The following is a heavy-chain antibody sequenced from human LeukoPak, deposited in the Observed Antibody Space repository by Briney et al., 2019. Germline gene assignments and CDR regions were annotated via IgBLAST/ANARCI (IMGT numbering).Heavy chain of an antibody. CDR2: IYYSGST. CDR1: GGSISSYY. D-gene: IGHD2-15*01. V-gene: IGHV4-59*01. CDR3: ARDRGEYCSGGSCYSRFSHYYYGMDV. Sequence: SETLSLTCTVSGGSISSYYWSWLRQPPGKGLEWLGYIYYSGSTNYNPSLKSRVTISVDTSKNQFSLKLSSVTAADTAVYYCARDRGEYCSGGSCYSRFSHYYYGMDVWGKGTTVTVSS. J-gene: IGHJ6*04.